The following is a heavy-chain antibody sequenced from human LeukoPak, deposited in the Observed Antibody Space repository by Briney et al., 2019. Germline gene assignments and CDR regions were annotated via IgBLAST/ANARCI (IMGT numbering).Heavy chain of an antibody. D-gene: IGHD3-10*01. Sequence: SETLSLTCTVSGGSISSYYWSWIRQPPGKGLEWIGYIYYSGSTNYNPSLKSRVTISVDTSKNQFSLKLSSVTVADTAVYYCARAPGGYGSGSRGAFDIWGQGTMITVSS. V-gene: IGHV4-59*01. J-gene: IGHJ3*02. CDR2: IYYSGST. CDR1: GGSISSYY. CDR3: ARAPGGYGSGSRGAFDI.